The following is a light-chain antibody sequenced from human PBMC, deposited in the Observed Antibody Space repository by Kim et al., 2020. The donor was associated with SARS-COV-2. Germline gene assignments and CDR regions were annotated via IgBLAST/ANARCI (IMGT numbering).Light chain of an antibody. V-gene: IGKV1-5*01. J-gene: IGKJ5*01. Sequence: ASVGARVSLTCRASQDVSRWLARYRQKPGKAPKLLIYDASTVESGVPSRFSGSGSGTEFTLTISRLQPDDFATYYCQHHASYAITFGQGTRLEIK. CDR1: QDVSRW. CDR3: QHHASYAIT. CDR2: DAS.